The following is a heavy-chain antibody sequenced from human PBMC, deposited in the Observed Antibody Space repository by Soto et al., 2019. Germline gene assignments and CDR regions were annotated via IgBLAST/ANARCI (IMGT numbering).Heavy chain of an antibody. D-gene: IGHD3-10*01. CDR2: IYPGDSDT. Sequence: EXLKISCKCSGYXFTSYLVGWVRHMPGKGLEFIGIIYPGDSDTRYSPSFQGQVKISADKSISTAYLQWSILKASDTAMYYCERHVYSYGSGSYYQPSPRGGMDVWGQGTTVTVS. CDR1: GYXFTSYL. CDR3: ERHVYSYGSGSYYQPSPRGGMDV. V-gene: IGHV5-51*01. J-gene: IGHJ6*02.